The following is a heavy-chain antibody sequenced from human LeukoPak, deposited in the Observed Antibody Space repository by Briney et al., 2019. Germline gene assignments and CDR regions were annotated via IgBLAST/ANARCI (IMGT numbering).Heavy chain of an antibody. J-gene: IGHJ4*02. V-gene: IGHV3-7*01. Sequence: SGGSLRLSCVASGFTFTKHWMSWVRQAPGKGLEWVANIKEDGSVKNYVESVKGRFTISRDNAKNSLYLQANSLRAEDTAVYYCARAGQEWFGELGFDQWGQGTLVIVSS. CDR3: ARAGQEWFGELGFDQ. D-gene: IGHD3-10*01. CDR1: GFTFTKHW. CDR2: IKEDGSVK.